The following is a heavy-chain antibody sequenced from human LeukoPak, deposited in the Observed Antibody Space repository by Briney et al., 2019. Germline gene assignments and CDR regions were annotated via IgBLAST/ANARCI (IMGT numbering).Heavy chain of an antibody. CDR2: ISSSSSYI. CDR3: ARDSYGSGSSPPPIDY. Sequence: GGSLRLSCAASGFTFSSYSMNWVRQAPGKGLEWVSSISSSSSYIYYADSVKGRFTISRDNAKNSPYLQMNSLRAEDTAVYYCARDSYGSGSSPPPIDYWGQGTLVTVSS. D-gene: IGHD3-10*01. J-gene: IGHJ4*02. V-gene: IGHV3-21*01. CDR1: GFTFSSYS.